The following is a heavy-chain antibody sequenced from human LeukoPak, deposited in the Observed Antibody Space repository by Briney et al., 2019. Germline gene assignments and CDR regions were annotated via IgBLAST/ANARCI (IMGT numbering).Heavy chain of an antibody. CDR1: GYTFTGYY. V-gene: IGHV1-2*02. Sequence: GASVKVSCKASGYTFTGYYMHWVRQAPGQGLEWMGWINPNSGGTNYAQKFQGRVTMTRDTSISTAYMELSRLRSDDTAVYYCARDSGGSSRGIDYWGQGTLVTVSS. J-gene: IGHJ4*02. D-gene: IGHD1-26*01. CDR2: INPNSGGT. CDR3: ARDSGGSSRGIDY.